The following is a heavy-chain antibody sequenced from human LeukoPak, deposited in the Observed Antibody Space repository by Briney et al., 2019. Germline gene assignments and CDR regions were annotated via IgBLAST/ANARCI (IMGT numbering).Heavy chain of an antibody. V-gene: IGHV4-59*12. CDR1: GGSISSYY. CDR2: IYYSGST. Sequence: SETLSLICTVSGGSISSYYWSWIRQPPGKGLEWIGYIYYSGSTKYNPSFKSRVTISVDTSKDQFSLKLISVTAADTAVYYCATVVRDDILTGYYIDYWGQGTLVTVSS. D-gene: IGHD3-9*01. CDR3: ATVVRDDILTGYYIDY. J-gene: IGHJ4*02.